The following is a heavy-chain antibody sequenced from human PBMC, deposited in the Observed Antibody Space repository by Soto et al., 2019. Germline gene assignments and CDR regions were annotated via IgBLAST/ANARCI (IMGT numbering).Heavy chain of an antibody. V-gene: IGHV3-23*01. D-gene: IGHD3-9*01. Sequence: EVQLLESGGGLVQPGGSLRLSCAASGFTFSIADMSWVRQAPGKGLEWVSAINGGRTFYGDSVEGRFTVSRDDSKDTLYLQMNSLRVDDKAIYYCATHDWDLWGQRTLVTVSS. J-gene: IGHJ5*02. CDR3: ATHDWDL. CDR1: GFTFSIAD. CDR2: INGGRT.